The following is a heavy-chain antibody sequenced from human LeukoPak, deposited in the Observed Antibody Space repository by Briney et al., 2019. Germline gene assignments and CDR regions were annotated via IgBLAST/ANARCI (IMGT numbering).Heavy chain of an antibody. V-gene: IGHV4-59*01. CDR1: GGSISSYY. CDR2: IYYSGST. CDR3: ARYNSSGWYYYYYGMDV. J-gene: IGHJ6*02. Sequence: SETLSLTCTVSGGSISSYYWSWIRQPPGKGLEWIGYIYYSGSTNYNPSLKSRVTISVGTSKNQFSLKLSSVTAADTAVYYCARYNSSGWYYYYYGMDVWGQGTTVTVSS. D-gene: IGHD6-19*01.